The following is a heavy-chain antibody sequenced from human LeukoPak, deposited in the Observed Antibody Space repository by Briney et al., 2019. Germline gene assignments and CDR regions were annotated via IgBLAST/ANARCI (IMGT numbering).Heavy chain of an antibody. Sequence: GGSLRLSCAASGFTFSTSWMSWVRQAPGKGLEWVANIRQDGSEEYYVDSVKGRFTISRDNAKNSLYLQMNSLRAEDSAVYYCATWKKTGARSDYFDDWGQGTLVAVSS. CDR1: GFTFSTSW. CDR2: IRQDGSEE. D-gene: IGHD1-1*01. V-gene: IGHV3-7*01. CDR3: ATWKKTGARSDYFDD. J-gene: IGHJ4*02.